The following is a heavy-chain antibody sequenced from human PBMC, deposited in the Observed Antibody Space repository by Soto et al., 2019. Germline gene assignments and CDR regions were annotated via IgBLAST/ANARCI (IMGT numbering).Heavy chain of an antibody. CDR2: IWYDGTTK. CDR1: GITFSNYG. V-gene: IGHV3-33*01. Sequence: QEQLVESGGGVVQPGTSLRLSCAASGITFSNYGFHWVRQAPGKGLEWVAVIWYDGTTKFYSDSVKGRFTISRDNSKSTLFLQMNSLRVEATALYYCATVDNYSASVFWGQGTLVTVSS. CDR3: ATVDNYSASVF. D-gene: IGHD3-10*01. J-gene: IGHJ4*02.